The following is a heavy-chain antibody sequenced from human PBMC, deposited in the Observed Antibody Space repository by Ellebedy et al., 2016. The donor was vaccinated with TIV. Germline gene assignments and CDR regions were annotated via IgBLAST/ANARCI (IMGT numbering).Heavy chain of an antibody. V-gene: IGHV3-30*02. CDR3: AKEYSGSDDYYGMDV. CDR1: GFTFSSYG. Sequence: GGSLRLSCAASGFTFSSYGMNRVRQAPGKGLEWVAFVRSDGSHKYYADSLKGRVTISRDNSKKTLSLAMNSLRDEDTAVYYCAKEYSGSDDYYGMDVWGQGTTVTVSS. CDR2: VRSDGSHK. D-gene: IGHD5-12*01. J-gene: IGHJ6*02.